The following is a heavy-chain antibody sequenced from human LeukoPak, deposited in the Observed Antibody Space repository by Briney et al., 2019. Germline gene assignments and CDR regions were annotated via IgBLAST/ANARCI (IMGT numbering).Heavy chain of an antibody. Sequence: GGSLRLSCAASGFTFSSYAMHWVRQAPGKGLEWVAVISYDGSNKYYADSVKGRFTISRDNSKNTLYLQMNSLRAEDTAVYYCARELERINWFDPWGQGTLVTVSS. V-gene: IGHV3-30-3*01. CDR1: GFTFSSYA. CDR2: ISYDGSNK. J-gene: IGHJ5*02. CDR3: ARELERINWFDP. D-gene: IGHD2/OR15-2a*01.